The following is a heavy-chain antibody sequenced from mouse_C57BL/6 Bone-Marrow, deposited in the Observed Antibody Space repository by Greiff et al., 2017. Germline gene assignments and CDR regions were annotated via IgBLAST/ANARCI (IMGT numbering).Heavy chain of an antibody. CDR3: TRRRAAQATGDYFDY. CDR2: IRNKANNHAT. J-gene: IGHJ2*01. D-gene: IGHD3-2*02. CDR1: GFTFSDAW. Sequence: EVHLVESGGGLVQPGGSMKLSCAASGFTFSDAWMDWVRQSPEKGLEWVAEIRNKANNHATYYAESVKGRFTISRDDSKSSVYLQMNSLRAEDTGIYYCTRRRAAQATGDYFDYWGQGTTLTVSS. V-gene: IGHV6-6*01.